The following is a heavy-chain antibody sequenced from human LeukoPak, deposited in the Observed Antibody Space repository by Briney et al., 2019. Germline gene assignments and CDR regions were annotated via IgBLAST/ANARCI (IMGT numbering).Heavy chain of an antibody. Sequence: GGSLRLSCAASGFTFSTYSMSWVRQAPGKGLEWVSTITGSGGNTQYADSVKGRFTISRDNSKNTLYLQMNSLRAEDTAVYYCAKSPAVDAAFDIWGQGTMVTVSS. CDR1: GFTFSTYS. CDR2: ITGSGGNT. D-gene: IGHD4-23*01. V-gene: IGHV3-23*01. CDR3: AKSPAVDAAFDI. J-gene: IGHJ3*02.